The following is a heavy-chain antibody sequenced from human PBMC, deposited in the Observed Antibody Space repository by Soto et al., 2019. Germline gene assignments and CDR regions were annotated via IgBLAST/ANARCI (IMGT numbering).Heavy chain of an antibody. V-gene: IGHV3-9*01. CDR2: ISWNSGNI. Sequence: EVQLEESGGALVQPGRSLRLSCAASGFTFDDYAMHWVRQVLGKGLEWVSSISWNSGNIGYAASEKGRLTTCRDNAKNSLYLQMNSLRPEDTALYYCVRSKGGYSYGTPFDYWGQGTLVTVSS. J-gene: IGHJ4*02. CDR3: VRSKGGYSYGTPFDY. CDR1: GFTFDDYA. D-gene: IGHD5-18*01.